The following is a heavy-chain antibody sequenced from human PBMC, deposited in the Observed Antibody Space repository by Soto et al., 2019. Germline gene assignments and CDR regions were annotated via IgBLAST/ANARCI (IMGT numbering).Heavy chain of an antibody. CDR3: ARDPINYGTGFDY. Sequence: QVQLVESGGGLVKPGGSLRLSCAASGFIFNNYYMSWIRQAPGKGLEWISYISSGGTTIYYADSVKGRFTISRDNARNSLYLQIESLTAEDTALYYCARDPINYGTGFDYWGQGTMVTVSS. D-gene: IGHD3-16*01. CDR2: ISSGGTTI. CDR1: GFIFNNYY. V-gene: IGHV3-11*01. J-gene: IGHJ4*02.